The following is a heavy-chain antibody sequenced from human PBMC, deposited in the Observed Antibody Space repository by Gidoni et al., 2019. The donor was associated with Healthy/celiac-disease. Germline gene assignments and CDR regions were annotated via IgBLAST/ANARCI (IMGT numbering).Heavy chain of an antibody. CDR3: AKGWAGATTHWFDP. CDR2: ISWNSGSI. CDR1: GFTFDDYA. V-gene: IGHV3-9*01. D-gene: IGHD1-26*01. Sequence: EVQLVESGGGLVQPGRSLRLSCAASGFTFDDYAMHWVRQAPGKGLEWVSGISWNSGSIGYADSVKGRFTISRDNAKNSLYLQMNSLRAEDTALYYCAKGWAGATTHWFDPWGQGTLVTVSS. J-gene: IGHJ5*02.